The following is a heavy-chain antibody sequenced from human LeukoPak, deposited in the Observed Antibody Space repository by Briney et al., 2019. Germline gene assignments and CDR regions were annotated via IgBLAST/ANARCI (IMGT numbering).Heavy chain of an antibody. V-gene: IGHV3-30*04. CDR2: ISNDGSDK. CDR3: AKRGSCTSKSCLSTTLDY. Sequence: GGSLRLSCAASGLNVSGYAMHWVRQAPGKGLDWVAVISNDGSDKYYADSVKGRFTISRDNSKNTLHLQMNSLRAEDTAVYYCAKRGSCTSKSCLSTTLDYWGQGTLVIVSS. CDR1: GLNVSGYA. D-gene: IGHD2-2*01. J-gene: IGHJ4*02.